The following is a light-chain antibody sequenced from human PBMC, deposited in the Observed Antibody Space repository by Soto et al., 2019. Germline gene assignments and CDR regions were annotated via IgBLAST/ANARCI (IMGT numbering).Light chain of an antibody. V-gene: IGLV2-14*01. J-gene: IGLJ1*01. CDR3: CSYTSSSTLYV. CDR2: EVS. CDR1: SSEVGGYSY. Sequence: QSVLTQPASVSGSPGQSITISCTGTSSEVGGYSYVSWYQHHPGKAPKLMIYEVSNRPSGVSNRFSVSKSGNTASLAISGHQAEDEADYYCCSYTSSSTLYVFGTGTKVTVL.